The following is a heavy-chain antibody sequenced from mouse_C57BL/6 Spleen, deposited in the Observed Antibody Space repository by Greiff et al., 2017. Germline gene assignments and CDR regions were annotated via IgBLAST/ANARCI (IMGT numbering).Heavy chain of an antibody. CDR1: GYTFTSYT. V-gene: IGHV1-4*01. J-gene: IGHJ4*01. CDR2: INPSSGYT. Sequence: QVQLKQSGAELARPGASVKMSCKASGYTFTSYTMHWVKQRPGQGLEWIGYINPSSGYTKYNQKFKDKATLTADKSSSTAYMQLSSLTSEDSAVYYCARSADYYAMDYWGQGTSVTVSS. CDR3: ARSADYYAMDY.